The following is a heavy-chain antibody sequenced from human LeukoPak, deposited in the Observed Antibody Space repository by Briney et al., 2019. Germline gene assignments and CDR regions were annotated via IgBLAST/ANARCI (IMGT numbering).Heavy chain of an antibody. D-gene: IGHD3-16*01. CDR1: RGTFSSYT. CDR3: ARGQRGSGNPFADY. Sequence: GSSVKVSYKASRGTFSSYTISWVRQAPGQGLEWMGRIIPILDIASYAQKFQGRVTITADKSPSTAYMELSSLKSEDTAVYYCARGQRGSGNPFADYWGQGTLVTVSS. J-gene: IGHJ4*02. CDR2: IIPILDIA. V-gene: IGHV1-69*02.